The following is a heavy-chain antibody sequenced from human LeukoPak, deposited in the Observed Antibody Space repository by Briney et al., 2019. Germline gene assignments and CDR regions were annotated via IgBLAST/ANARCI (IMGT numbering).Heavy chain of an antibody. V-gene: IGHV4-59*01. CDR1: GGSMRTYY. J-gene: IGHJ4*02. D-gene: IGHD3-10*02. Sequence: KPSETLSLTCTVSGGSMRTYYWRWIRQPPGKGLEWVGCIYYTGGTNYNPSLKSRITISVDTSKSQFSLRLSSVTAADTAVYYCGREGMPCSPSPYYFDYWGQGNLVTVSS. CDR2: IYYTGGT. CDR3: GREGMPCSPSPYYFDY.